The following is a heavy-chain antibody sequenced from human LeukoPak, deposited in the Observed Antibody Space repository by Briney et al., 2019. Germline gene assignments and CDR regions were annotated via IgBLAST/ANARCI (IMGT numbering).Heavy chain of an antibody. D-gene: IGHD5-12*01. CDR2: IKQDGSEI. CDR1: GFTFRKYW. V-gene: IGHV3-7*01. J-gene: IGHJ4*02. Sequence: PGVPLRLSCAACGFTFRKYWKGCLREARGEGGVWVANIKQDGSEISYVDSVKGRFPISRDTAKASLYLQMNSLRAEDTAVYYCARDRGPSGYDLYDYWGQGTLVTVSS. CDR3: ARDRGPSGYDLYDY.